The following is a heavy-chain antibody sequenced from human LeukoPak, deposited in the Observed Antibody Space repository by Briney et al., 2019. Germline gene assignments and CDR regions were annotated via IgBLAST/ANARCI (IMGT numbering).Heavy chain of an antibody. Sequence: SVKLSCKASGGTFSSYAISWVRQAPGQGLEWMGGIIPIFGTANYAQKFQGRVTITTDESTSTAYMELSSLRSEDTAVYYCASSCGGDCRTRGYDAFDIWGQGTMVTVSS. CDR1: GGTFSSYA. J-gene: IGHJ3*02. CDR2: IIPIFGTA. V-gene: IGHV1-69*05. D-gene: IGHD2-21*02. CDR3: ASSCGGDCRTRGYDAFDI.